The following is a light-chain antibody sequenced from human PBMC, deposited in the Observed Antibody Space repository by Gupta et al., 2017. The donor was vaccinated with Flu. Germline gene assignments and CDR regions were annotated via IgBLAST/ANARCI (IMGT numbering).Light chain of an antibody. CDR3: QKRSNWPAYT. V-gene: IGKV3-11*01. CDR2: DAS. J-gene: IGKJ2*01. Sequence: EIELTQSPATLSLSPGERATLSCRASQSVSTYLAWYQKKPGQAPRLLIYDASNRATGIPARFSGSGSGTDFTLTISSLEPEDFAVYYCQKRSNWPAYTFGQGTRLEIK. CDR1: QSVSTY.